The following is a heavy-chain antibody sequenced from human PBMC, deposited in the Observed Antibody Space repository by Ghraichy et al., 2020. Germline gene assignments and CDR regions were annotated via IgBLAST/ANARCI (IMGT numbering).Heavy chain of an antibody. D-gene: IGHD1-26*01. Sequence: GGSLRLSCAASGFTFSDYYMSWIRQAPGKGLEWVSYISSSGSTIYYADSVKGRFTISRDNAKNSLYLQMNSLRAEDTAVYYCARDIKSGSYPVTSDFDYWGQGTLVTVSS. CDR1: GFTFSDYY. V-gene: IGHV3-11*01. CDR3: ARDIKSGSYPVTSDFDY. J-gene: IGHJ4*02. CDR2: ISSSGSTI.